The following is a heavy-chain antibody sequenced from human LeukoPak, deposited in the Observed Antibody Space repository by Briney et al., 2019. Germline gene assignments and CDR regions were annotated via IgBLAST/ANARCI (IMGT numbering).Heavy chain of an antibody. D-gene: IGHD4/OR15-4a*01. CDR3: ARRAGAYSHPYDY. Sequence: GGTLRLSCAASGFTFSSYGMSWVRQAPGKGLEWVSGISGSGGSTYYADSVKGRFTISRDNSKNTLYLQMNSLRAEDTAVYYCARRAGAYSHPYDYWGQGTLVTVPS. J-gene: IGHJ4*02. V-gene: IGHV3-23*01. CDR1: GFTFSSYG. CDR2: ISGSGGST.